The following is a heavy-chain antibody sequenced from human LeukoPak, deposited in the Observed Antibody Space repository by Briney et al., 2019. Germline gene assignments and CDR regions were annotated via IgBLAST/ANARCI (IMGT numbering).Heavy chain of an antibody. J-gene: IGHJ6*03. CDR3: VRDGNTVMPPRYHYYMDA. CDR2: ISYDSSDD. D-gene: IGHD5-18*01. CDR1: GFTFSDYA. Sequence: GSLRLSCAASGFTFSDYAMFWVRQAPGKGLEWVAVISYDSSDDYYGDSVKGRFTISRDNSKNTLFLQMNGLRTEDTAIYYCVRDGNTVMPPRYHYYMDAWAKGPRSPSP. V-gene: IGHV3-30-3*01.